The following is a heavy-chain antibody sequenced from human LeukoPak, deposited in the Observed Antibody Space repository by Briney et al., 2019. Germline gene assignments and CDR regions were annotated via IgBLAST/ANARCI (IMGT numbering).Heavy chain of an antibody. CDR1: GFTFDDYA. J-gene: IGHJ4*02. Sequence: GGSLRLSCAASGFTFDDYAMHWVRQAPGKGLEWVSLISGDGGSTYYADSVKGRFTISRDNSKNSLYLQMNSLRTEDTALYYCAKRENYDSSGYSTEPFDYWGQGTLVTVSS. D-gene: IGHD3-22*01. V-gene: IGHV3-43*02. CDR2: ISGDGGST. CDR3: AKRENYDSSGYSTEPFDY.